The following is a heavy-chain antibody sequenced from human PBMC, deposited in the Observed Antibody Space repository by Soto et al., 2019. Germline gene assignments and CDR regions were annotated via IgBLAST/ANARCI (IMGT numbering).Heavy chain of an antibody. CDR3: TRLSTSHRYYSYDY. J-gene: IGHJ4*02. V-gene: IGHV1-2*02. D-gene: IGHD3-16*02. CDR1: GYTFNDHY. Sequence: ASVKVSCKASGYTFNDHYLHWVRQAPGQGLEWMAWINPKSGGSSYAQKFQGRVTMTWDTSISTAYMEVRRLTSDDTAVYYCTRLSTSHRYYSYDYWGQGSVVTVS. CDR2: INPKSGGS.